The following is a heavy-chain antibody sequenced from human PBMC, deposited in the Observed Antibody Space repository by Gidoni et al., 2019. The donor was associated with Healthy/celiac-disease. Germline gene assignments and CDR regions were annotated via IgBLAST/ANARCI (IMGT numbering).Heavy chain of an antibody. V-gene: IGHV4-34*01. CDR3: ARGRGCSSTSCYYYYYYYMDV. CDR1: GGSFSGYY. CDR2: INHSGST. D-gene: IGHD2-2*01. Sequence: QVQLQQWGAGLLKPSETLSLTCAVYGGSFSGYYWRWIRQPPGKGLEWIGEINHSGSTNYNPSLKSRVTISVDTSKNQFSLKLSSVTAADTAVYYCARGRGCSSTSCYYYYYYYMDVWGKGTTVTVSS. J-gene: IGHJ6*03.